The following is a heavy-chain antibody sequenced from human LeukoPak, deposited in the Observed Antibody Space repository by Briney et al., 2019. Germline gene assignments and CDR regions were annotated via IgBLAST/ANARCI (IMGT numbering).Heavy chain of an antibody. CDR1: GGSISIHY. CDR3: AREVEMARHFDY. J-gene: IGHJ4*02. Sequence: SETLSLTCTVSGGSISIHYWSWVRQPAGKGLEWIGRISTTGSTNYNPSIKGRVTMSVDTSKNQLSLKLNSVTAADTAVYYCAREVEMARHFDYSGQGTLVTVSS. V-gene: IGHV4-4*07. CDR2: ISTTGST. D-gene: IGHD5-24*01.